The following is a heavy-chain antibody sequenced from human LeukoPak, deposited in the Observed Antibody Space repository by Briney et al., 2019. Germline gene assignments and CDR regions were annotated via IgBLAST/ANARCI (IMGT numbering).Heavy chain of an antibody. J-gene: IGHJ5*02. V-gene: IGHV4-34*01. D-gene: IGHD5-12*01. Sequence: SETLSLTCAVYGGSFSGYYWSWIRQPPGKGLEWIGEINHSGSTNYNPSLKSRVTISVDTSKNQFSLKLSSVTAADTAVYYCARGPPDIVATISGWFDPWGQGTLVTVSS. CDR3: ARGPPDIVATISGWFDP. CDR2: INHSGST. CDR1: GGSFSGYY.